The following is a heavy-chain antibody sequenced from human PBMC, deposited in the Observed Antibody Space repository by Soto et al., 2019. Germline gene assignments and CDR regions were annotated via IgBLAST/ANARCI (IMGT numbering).Heavy chain of an antibody. Sequence: QGQLVQAGAEVKKPGSSVRISCRASGGTFSNDAVSWVRQAPGQGLQWMGAIIPIFGTTYHAQKFQGRLTITADESTATAYMELRSVTSEDAAVYYCATGLRTGNYGMDFWGQGTAGTVSS. D-gene: IGHD3-10*01. CDR2: IIPIFGTT. CDR3: ATGLRTGNYGMDF. CDR1: GGTFSNDA. J-gene: IGHJ6*02. V-gene: IGHV1-69*01.